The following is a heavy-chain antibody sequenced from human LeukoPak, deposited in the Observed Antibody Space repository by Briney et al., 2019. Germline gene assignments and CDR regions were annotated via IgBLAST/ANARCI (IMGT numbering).Heavy chain of an antibody. CDR1: GFTFSSYA. D-gene: IGHD2-15*01. J-gene: IGHJ4*02. Sequence: GGSLRLSCAASGFTFSSYAMSWVRQAPGKGLEWVSTISGSDGSTYYADSVKGRFTIPRDNSENTLYLQMNSLRVEDTAIYYCAKGRGYCTGGSCYSDYWGQGTLVTVSS. CDR3: AKGRGYCTGGSCYSDY. CDR2: ISGSDGST. V-gene: IGHV3-23*01.